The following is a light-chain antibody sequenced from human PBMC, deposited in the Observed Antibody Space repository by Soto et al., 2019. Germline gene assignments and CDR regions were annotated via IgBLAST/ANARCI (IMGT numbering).Light chain of an antibody. Sequence: IQLTQSPSSLSASVLDRVTITCRASQSISSYLNWYQQKPGKAPKLLIYAASSLQSGVPSRFSGSGSGTDFTLTISSLQPEDFATYYCQQSYSTPITFGQGTRLEIK. J-gene: IGKJ5*01. CDR2: AAS. CDR1: QSISSY. CDR3: QQSYSTPIT. V-gene: IGKV1-39*01.